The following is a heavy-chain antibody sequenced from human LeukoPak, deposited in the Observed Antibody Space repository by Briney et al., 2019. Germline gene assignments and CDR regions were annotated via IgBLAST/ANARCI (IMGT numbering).Heavy chain of an antibody. D-gene: IGHD3-22*01. CDR1: GFTFSSYA. Sequence: GGSLRLSCAASGFTFSSYAMSWVRQAPGKGVEWVSAISGSGGSTYYADSVKGRFTISRDNSKNTLYLQMNSLRAEDTAVYYCAKDSSGYYSGLNYWGQGTLVTVSS. CDR2: ISGSGGST. V-gene: IGHV3-23*01. CDR3: AKDSSGYYSGLNY. J-gene: IGHJ4*02.